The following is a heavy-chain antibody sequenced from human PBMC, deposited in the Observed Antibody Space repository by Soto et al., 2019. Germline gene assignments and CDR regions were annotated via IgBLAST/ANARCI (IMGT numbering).Heavy chain of an antibody. D-gene: IGHD3-10*01. CDR2: ISYDGSNK. CDR3: ARALPAYYYGAVSYYYGMDV. CDR1: GFTFSSYA. Sequence: QVQLVESGGGVVQPGRSLRLSCAASGFTFSSYAMHWVRQAPGKGLEWVAVISYDGSNKYYADSVKGRFTISRDNSKNTLYLQMNSLRAEDTAVYYCARALPAYYYGAVSYYYGMDVWGQGTTVTVSS. J-gene: IGHJ6*02. V-gene: IGHV3-30*04.